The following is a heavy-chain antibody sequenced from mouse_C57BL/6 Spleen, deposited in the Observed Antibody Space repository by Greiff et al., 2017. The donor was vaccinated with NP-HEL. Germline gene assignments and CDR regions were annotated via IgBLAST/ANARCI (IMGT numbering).Heavy chain of an antibody. V-gene: IGHV5-4*01. CDR3: ARGYYGSSPHFDD. CDR1: GFTFSSHA. D-gene: IGHD1-1*01. J-gene: IGHJ1*03. Sequence: VQLVESGGGLVKPGGSLKLSCAASGFTFSSHAMSWVRQTPEKRLEWVATICDGGSYTYYPDNVKGRFTITRGKDKNNLYLQMSHLKSEDTAMYYCARGYYGSSPHFDDWGTGTTVTVSS. CDR2: ICDGGSYT.